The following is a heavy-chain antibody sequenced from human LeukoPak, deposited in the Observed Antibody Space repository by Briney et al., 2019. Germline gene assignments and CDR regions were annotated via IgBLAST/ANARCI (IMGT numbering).Heavy chain of an antibody. CDR1: GYTLTELS. Sequence: GSVKVSCKVSGYTLTELSMHWVRQAPGKGLEWMGGFDPEDGETIYEQKFQGRVTMTEHTSTDTAYMELSSLRSEDTAVYYCARDAKASGSAAGISGNWFDPWGQGTLVTVSS. CDR2: FDPEDGET. CDR3: ARDAKASGSAAGISGNWFDP. V-gene: IGHV1-24*01. D-gene: IGHD6-13*01. J-gene: IGHJ5*02.